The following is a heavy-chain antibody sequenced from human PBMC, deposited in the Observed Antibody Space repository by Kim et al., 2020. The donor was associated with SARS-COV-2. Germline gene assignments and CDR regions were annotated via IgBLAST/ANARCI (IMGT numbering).Heavy chain of an antibody. D-gene: IGHD3-16*01. Sequence: GGSLRLSCAASGFTFSNYWMTWVRQAPGKGLEWVANINQGGSVAHDLDSVKRRLTISRDDGKNSLFLQMNTLRAEDTALYYCAKDPWGPWGQGTLCTLSS. CDR3: AKDPWGP. CDR1: GFTFSNYW. J-gene: IGHJ5*02. V-gene: IGHV3-7*01. CDR2: INQGGSVA.